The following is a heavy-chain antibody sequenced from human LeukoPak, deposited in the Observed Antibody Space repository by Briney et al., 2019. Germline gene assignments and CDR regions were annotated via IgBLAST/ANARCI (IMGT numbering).Heavy chain of an antibody. J-gene: IGHJ4*02. D-gene: IGHD5-12*01. CDR1: GYTSTNHW. V-gene: IGHV5-10-1*01. Sequence: GESLRISRKGSGYTSTNHWISWVRQMPGKGLEWMGKIDPSDSYTNYSPSFEGHFTISADKSISTASLQWSSLKASDTAMYYCARAPDSDSGYDYFDYWGQGTLVTVSS. CDR3: ARAPDSDSGYDYFDY. CDR2: IDPSDSYT.